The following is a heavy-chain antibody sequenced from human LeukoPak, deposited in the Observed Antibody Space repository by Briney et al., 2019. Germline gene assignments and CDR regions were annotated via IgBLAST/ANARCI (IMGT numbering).Heavy chain of an antibody. V-gene: IGHV4-61*02. Sequence: TSGTLSLTCTVSGGSSSSGSYYWSWIRQPAGKGLEWIGSIYTSGSTNYNPSLKSRVTISVDTSKYQFSLKLSSVTAADTAVYYCARSRGIAVAGTVDYWGQGTLVTVSS. CDR2: IYTSGST. CDR3: ARSRGIAVAGTVDY. D-gene: IGHD6-19*01. J-gene: IGHJ4*02. CDR1: GGSSSSGSYY.